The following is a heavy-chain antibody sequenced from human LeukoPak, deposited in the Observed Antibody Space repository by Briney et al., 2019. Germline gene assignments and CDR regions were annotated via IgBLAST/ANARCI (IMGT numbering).Heavy chain of an antibody. CDR2: IYHSGST. J-gene: IGHJ4*02. CDR1: GGSISSGGYS. D-gene: IGHD2-21*02. V-gene: IGHV4-30-2*05. Sequence: SQTLSLTCAVSGGSISSGGYSWSWIRQPPGKGLEWIGYIYHSGSTYYNPSLKSRVTISVDTSKNQFSLKLSSVTAADTAVYYCARESYVVVTRKIDYWGQGTLVTVSS. CDR3: ARESYVVVTRKIDY.